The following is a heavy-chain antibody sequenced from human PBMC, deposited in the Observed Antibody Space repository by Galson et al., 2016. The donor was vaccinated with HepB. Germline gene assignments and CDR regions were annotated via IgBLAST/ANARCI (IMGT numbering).Heavy chain of an antibody. D-gene: IGHD4-11*01. CDR1: GFTFSRYG. J-gene: IGHJ4*02. Sequence: SLRLSCAASGFTFSRYGMHWVRQAPGKGLEWVAVISYDGSNKYYSDSVKGRFTTSRGNSKNTLYLQMNSLRAEDTAAYYCAKERSNYDYYFDYWGQGTLVTVSS. CDR2: ISYDGSNK. V-gene: IGHV3-30*18. CDR3: AKERSNYDYYFDY.